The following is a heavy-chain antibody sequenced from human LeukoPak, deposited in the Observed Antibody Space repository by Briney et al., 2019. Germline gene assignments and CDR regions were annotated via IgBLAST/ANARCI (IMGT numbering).Heavy chain of an antibody. CDR3: AKDTDGAAAGTTWGH. CDR1: GFTFDGYA. V-gene: IGHV3-9*01. J-gene: IGHJ4*02. D-gene: IGHD6-13*01. Sequence: GGSLRLSCAASGFTFDGYAMHWVRQAPGKGLEWVSGISWNSGSIGYADSVKGRFTISRDNAKNSLYLQMNSLRAEDTALYYCAKDTDGAAAGTTWGHWGQGTLVTVSS. CDR2: ISWNSGSI.